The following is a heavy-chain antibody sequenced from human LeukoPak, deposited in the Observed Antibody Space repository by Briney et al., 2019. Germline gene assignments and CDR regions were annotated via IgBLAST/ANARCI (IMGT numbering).Heavy chain of an antibody. CDR3: AKSRARIAVAGTVYFQH. Sequence: PGGSLRLSCAASGFTFSSYAMGWVRQAPGKGLEWVSAISGSGGSTYYAGSVKGRFTISRDNSKNTLYLQMNSLRAEDTAVYYCAKSRARIAVAGTVYFQHWGQGTLVTVSS. CDR1: GFTFSSYA. J-gene: IGHJ1*01. V-gene: IGHV3-23*01. CDR2: ISGSGGST. D-gene: IGHD6-19*01.